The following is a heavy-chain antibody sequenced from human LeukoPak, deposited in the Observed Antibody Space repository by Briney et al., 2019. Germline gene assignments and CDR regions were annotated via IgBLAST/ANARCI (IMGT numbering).Heavy chain of an antibody. CDR2: IYSSGST. CDR3: ARDSGTTGEVKFDP. J-gene: IGHJ5*02. CDR1: GGSISSYY. Sequence: SETLSLTCTVSGGSISSYYWSWIRQPAGKGLGWIGRIYSSGSTDYNPSLKSRATMSVDTSKNKFSLKLSSVTAADTAVYYCARDSGTTGEVKFDPWGQGTLVTVSS. D-gene: IGHD3-10*01. V-gene: IGHV4-4*07.